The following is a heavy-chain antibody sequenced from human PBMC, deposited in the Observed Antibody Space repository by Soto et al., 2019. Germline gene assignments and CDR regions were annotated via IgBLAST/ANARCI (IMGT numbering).Heavy chain of an antibody. CDR2: ISSSSSYI. D-gene: IGHD2-15*01. J-gene: IGHJ4*02. V-gene: IGHV3-21*01. Sequence: EVQLVESGGGLVKPGGSLRLSCAASGFTFSSYSMNWVRQAPGKGLEWVSSISSSSSYIYYADSVKGRFTISGDNAKNPLYLQMKSPRAEDTAVYYCARDRGLCSGGSGYSTYRQGGYYFDYWGQGTLVTVSS. CDR3: ARDRGLCSGGSGYSTYRQGGYYFDY. CDR1: GFTFSSYS.